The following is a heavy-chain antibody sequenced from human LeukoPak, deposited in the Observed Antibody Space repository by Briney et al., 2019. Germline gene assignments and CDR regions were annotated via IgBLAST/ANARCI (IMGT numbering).Heavy chain of an antibody. CDR2: ISYSSGST. Sequence: PGGSLRLSCAASGFTFDDYAMHWVRQAPGKGLEWVSGISYSSGSTGYADSVKGRFTISRDNAKNSLYLQMNSLRTEDTALYFCGKVISGWFDAFEIWGQGTMVTVSS. J-gene: IGHJ3*02. D-gene: IGHD6-19*01. CDR1: GFTFDDYA. V-gene: IGHV3-9*01. CDR3: GKVISGWFDAFEI.